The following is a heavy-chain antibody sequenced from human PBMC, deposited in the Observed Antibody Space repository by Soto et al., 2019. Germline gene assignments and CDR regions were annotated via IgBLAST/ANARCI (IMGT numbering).Heavy chain of an antibody. J-gene: IGHJ3*02. D-gene: IGHD5-18*01. CDR2: ISYHGFNK. CDR1: GFTFSTYA. CDR3: ARALTKDTSMVLDSFHI. Sequence: AGGSLRLSCAASGFTFSTYAMYWVRQAPGKGLEWVAVISYHGFNKFYADSVKGRFTISRDNSRNTLYLQMDSLRPEDTAVYYCARALTKDTSMVLDSFHIWGQGTKVTVSS. V-gene: IGHV3-30-3*01.